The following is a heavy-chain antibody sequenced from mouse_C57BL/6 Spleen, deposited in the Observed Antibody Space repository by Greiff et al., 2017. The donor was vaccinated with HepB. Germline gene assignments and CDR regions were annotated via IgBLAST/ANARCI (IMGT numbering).Heavy chain of an antibody. D-gene: IGHD1-1*01. Sequence: VQGVESGAELVKPGASVKLSCKASGYTFTEYTIHWVKQRSGQGLEWIGWFYPGSGSIKYNEKFKDKATLTADKSSSTVYMELSRLTSEDSAVYFCARHGERVIGTDYFDYWGQGTTLTVSS. CDR2: FYPGSGSI. CDR3: ARHGERVIGTDYFDY. J-gene: IGHJ2*01. V-gene: IGHV1-62-2*01. CDR1: GYTFTEYT.